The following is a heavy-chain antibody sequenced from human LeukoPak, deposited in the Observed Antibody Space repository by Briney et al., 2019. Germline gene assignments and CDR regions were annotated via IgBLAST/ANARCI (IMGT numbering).Heavy chain of an antibody. CDR1: GFTFNNHA. Sequence: GGSLRLSCAASGFTFNNHAMTWVRQAPGKGLEWVSVITGSGDGRYYADSVKGRFTISRDNSKNTLHLQMNSLRAEDTALYYCAKDILTYYYGSSGYYFDPGGQGTLVAVSS. J-gene: IGHJ5*02. V-gene: IGHV3-23*01. CDR3: AKDILTYYYGSSGYYFDP. D-gene: IGHD3-3*01. CDR2: ITGSGDGR.